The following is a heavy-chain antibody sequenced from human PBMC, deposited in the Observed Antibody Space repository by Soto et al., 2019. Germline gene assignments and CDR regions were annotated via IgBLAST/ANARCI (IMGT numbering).Heavy chain of an antibody. J-gene: IGHJ6*03. Sequence: ASVKVSCKASGYTFTSYDINWVRQATGQGLEWMGWMNPNSGNTGYAQKFQGRVTMTRNTSISTAYMELSSLRSEDTAVYYCATGAPDYYYYYYYMDVWGKGTTVTVSS. CDR3: ATGAPDYYYYYYYMDV. CDR1: GYTFTSYD. D-gene: IGHD5-12*01. V-gene: IGHV1-8*01. CDR2: MNPNSGNT.